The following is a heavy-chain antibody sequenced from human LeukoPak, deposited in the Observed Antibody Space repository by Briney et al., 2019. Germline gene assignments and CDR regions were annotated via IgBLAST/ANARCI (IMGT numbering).Heavy chain of an antibody. J-gene: IGHJ5*02. CDR3: AKDGCSSTSCYTEWFDP. D-gene: IGHD2-2*02. CDR2: IYSGGST. CDR1: GFTVSSNY. Sequence: GGSLRLSCAASGFTVSSNYMSWVRQAPGKGLEWVSVIYSGGSTYYADSVKGRFTISRDNSKNTLYLQMNSLRAEDTAVYYCAKDGCSSTSCYTEWFDPWGQGTLVTVSS. V-gene: IGHV3-53*05.